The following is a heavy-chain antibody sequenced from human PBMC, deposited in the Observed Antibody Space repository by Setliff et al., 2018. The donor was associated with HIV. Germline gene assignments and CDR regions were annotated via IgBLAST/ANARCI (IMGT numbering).Heavy chain of an antibody. V-gene: IGHV1-8*02. J-gene: IGHJ3*02. CDR2: MNPNSGNT. D-gene: IGHD6-13*01. CDR1: GYTFTSYD. Sequence: ASVKVSCKASGYTFTSYDINWVRQATGQGLEWMGWMNPNSGNTGYAQKFQVRVTMTRSTAISTAYMELSSLRSEDTAVYYCARGSSYSSSWYVFRPQALNDAFDIWAQETMVTVS. CDR3: ARGSSYSSSWYVFRPQALNDAFDI.